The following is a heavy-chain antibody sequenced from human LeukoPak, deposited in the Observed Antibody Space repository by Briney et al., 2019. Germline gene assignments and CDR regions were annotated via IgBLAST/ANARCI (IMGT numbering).Heavy chain of an antibody. CDR2: IWYDGSNK. CDR1: GFIFSSYG. CDR3: ARDRRDGYNYYYFDY. J-gene: IGHJ4*02. Sequence: GGSLRLSCVASGFIFSSYGMHWVRQAPGKGLEWVAVIWYDGSNKYYADSVKGRFTISRDNSKNTLYLQMNSLRAEDTAVYYCARDRRDGYNYYYFDYWGQGTLVTVSS. D-gene: IGHD5-24*01. V-gene: IGHV3-33*01.